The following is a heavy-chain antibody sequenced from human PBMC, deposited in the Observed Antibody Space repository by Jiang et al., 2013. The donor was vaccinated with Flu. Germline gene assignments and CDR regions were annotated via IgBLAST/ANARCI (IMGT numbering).Heavy chain of an antibody. Sequence: GESLKISCKGSGYSFTSYWIGWVRQMPGKGLEWMGIIYPGDSDTRYSPSFQGQVTISADKSTSTAYLQWSSLKASDTAMYFCARPLSILGGYFGRYDYEWGSYGYWGQGTLVTVSS. V-gene: IGHV5-51*01. CDR3: ARPLSILGGYFGRYDYEWGSYGY. J-gene: IGHJ4*02. D-gene: IGHD3-16*01. CDR1: GYSFTSYW. CDR2: IYPGDSDT.